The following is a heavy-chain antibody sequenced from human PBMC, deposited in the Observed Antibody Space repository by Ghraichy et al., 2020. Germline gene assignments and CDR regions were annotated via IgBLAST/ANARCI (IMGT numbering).Heavy chain of an antibody. D-gene: IGHD3-9*01. V-gene: IGHV3-30*18. Sequence: GGSLRLSCAASGFTFSSYGMHWVRQAPGKGLEWVAVISYDGSNKYYADSVKGRFTISRDNSKNTLYLQMNSLRAEDTAVYYCAKDRYDILPGYLLDYWGQGTLVTVSS. CDR2: ISYDGSNK. J-gene: IGHJ4*02. CDR3: AKDRYDILPGYLLDY. CDR1: GFTFSSYG.